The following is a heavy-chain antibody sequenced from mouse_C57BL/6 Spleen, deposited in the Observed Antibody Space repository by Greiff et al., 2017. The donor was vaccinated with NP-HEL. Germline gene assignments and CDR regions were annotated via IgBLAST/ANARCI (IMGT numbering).Heavy chain of an antibody. CDR1: GYTFTSYW. D-gene: IGHD4-1*02. CDR2: IDPSDSET. V-gene: IGHV1-52*01. Sequence: VKQSCKASGYTFTSYWMHWVKQRPIQGLEWIGNIDPSDSETHYNQKFKDKATLTVDKSSSTAYMQLSSLTSEDSAVYYCASQLGNYYAMDYWGQGTSVTVSS. CDR3: ASQLGNYYAMDY. J-gene: IGHJ4*01.